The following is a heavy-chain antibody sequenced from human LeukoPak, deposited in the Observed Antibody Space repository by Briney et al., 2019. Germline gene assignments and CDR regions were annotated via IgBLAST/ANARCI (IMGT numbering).Heavy chain of an antibody. CDR3: ARLARNSSGWFYYYYYMDV. V-gene: IGHV4-34*01. CDR1: GGSFSGYY. Sequence: SETLSLTCAVYGGSFSGYYWSWIRQPPGKGLEWIGEINHSGSTNYNPSLKSRVTISVDTSKNQFSLKLSSVTAADTAVYYCARLARNSSGWFYYYYYMDVWGKGTTVTVSS. CDR2: INHSGST. J-gene: IGHJ6*03. D-gene: IGHD6-19*01.